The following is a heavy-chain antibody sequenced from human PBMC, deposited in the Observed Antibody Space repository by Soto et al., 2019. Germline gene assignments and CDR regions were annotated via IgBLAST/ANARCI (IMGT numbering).Heavy chain of an antibody. D-gene: IGHD1-26*01. Sequence: GGSLRLSCSASGFTFSSYAMHWVRQSPGKGLEYVSAISSNGGSTYYADSVKGRFTISRDNSKNTLYLQMSSLRAEDTAVYYCVKGIVGATSGNWFDPWGQGTLVTVSS. V-gene: IGHV3-64D*06. CDR1: GFTFSSYA. J-gene: IGHJ5*02. CDR3: VKGIVGATSGNWFDP. CDR2: ISSNGGST.